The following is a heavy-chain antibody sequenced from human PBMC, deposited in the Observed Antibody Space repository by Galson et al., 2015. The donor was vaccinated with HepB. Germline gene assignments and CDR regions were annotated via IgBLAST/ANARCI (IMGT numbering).Heavy chain of an antibody. CDR3: ARAGDGITFGGVIAPVGFFDY. Sequence: SLRLSCAASGFTFSSYAMHWVRQAPGKGLEWVAVISYDGSNKYYADSVKGRFTIFRDNSKNTLYLQMNSLRAEDTAVYYCARAGDGITFGGVIAPVGFFDYWGQGTLVTVSS. V-gene: IGHV3-30-3*01. CDR1: GFTFSSYA. J-gene: IGHJ4*02. D-gene: IGHD3-16*02. CDR2: ISYDGSNK.